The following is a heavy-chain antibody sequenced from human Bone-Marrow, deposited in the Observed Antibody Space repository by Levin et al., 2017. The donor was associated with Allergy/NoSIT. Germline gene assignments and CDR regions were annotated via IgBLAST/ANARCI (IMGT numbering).Heavy chain of an antibody. V-gene: IGHV3-30*18. D-gene: IGHD3-22*01. J-gene: IGHJ6*02. CDR2: ISYDGSNK. CDR1: GFTFSSYG. Sequence: LSLTCAASGFTFSSYGMHWVRQAPGKGLEWVAVISYDGSNKYYADSVKGRFTISRDNSKNTLYLQMNSLRAEDTAVYYCAKGAGSKVGVVVITALLDVWGQGTTVTVSS. CDR3: AKGAGSKVGVVVITALLDV.